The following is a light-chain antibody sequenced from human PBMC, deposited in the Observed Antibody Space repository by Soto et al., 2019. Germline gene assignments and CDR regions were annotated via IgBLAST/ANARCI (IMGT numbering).Light chain of an antibody. CDR1: QSVSSSY. J-gene: IGKJ1*01. Sequence: EIVLTQSPGTLSLSPGERATLSCRASQSVSSSYLAWYQQKPGQAPRLLIYGASSRATGIPDRFSGSGSGTDFTLTISRLEPDDFAVYYCQQYGISPRTFGQGNKVEIK. CDR3: QQYGISPRT. V-gene: IGKV3-20*01. CDR2: GAS.